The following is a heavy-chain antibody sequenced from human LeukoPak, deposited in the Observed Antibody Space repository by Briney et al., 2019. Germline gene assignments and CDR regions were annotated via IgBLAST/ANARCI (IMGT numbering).Heavy chain of an antibody. CDR2: IYTSGIT. CDR3: ARDTSGSWYSV. D-gene: IGHD6-13*01. Sequence: SETLSLTCTVSGGSISSYYWSWIRQPAGKGLEWIGRIYTSGITNYNPSLKSRVTMSVDTSKNHFSLKLSSVTAADTAVSYCARDTSGSWYSVWGKGTTVTISS. CDR1: GGSISSYY. V-gene: IGHV4-4*07. J-gene: IGHJ6*04.